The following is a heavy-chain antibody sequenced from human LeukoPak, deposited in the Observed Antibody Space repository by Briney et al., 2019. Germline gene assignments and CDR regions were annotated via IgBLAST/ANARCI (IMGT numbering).Heavy chain of an antibody. D-gene: IGHD1-1*01. CDR3: ARGQLERRPLGIDY. J-gene: IGHJ4*02. V-gene: IGHV1-2*04. CDR2: INPNSGGT. Sequence: GASVKVSCKASGYTFTGYYMHWVRQAPGQGLEWMGWINPNSGGTNYAQKFQGWVTMTRDTSISTAYMELSRLRSDDTAVYYCARGQLERRPLGIDYWGQGTLVTVSS. CDR1: GYTFTGYY.